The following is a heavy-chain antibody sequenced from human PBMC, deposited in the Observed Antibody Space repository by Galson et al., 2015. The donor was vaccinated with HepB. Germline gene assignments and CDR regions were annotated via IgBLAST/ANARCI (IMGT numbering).Heavy chain of an antibody. D-gene: IGHD3-10*01. J-gene: IGHJ4*02. Sequence: SVKVSCKASGGTFSSYAISWVRQAPGQGLEWMGGIIPIFGTANYAQKFQGRVTITADESTSTAYMELSSLRSEDTAVYYCARDRTYYYGSGSYSFDYWGQGTLVTVSS. V-gene: IGHV1-69*13. CDR1: GGTFSSYA. CDR2: IIPIFGTA. CDR3: ARDRTYYYGSGSYSFDY.